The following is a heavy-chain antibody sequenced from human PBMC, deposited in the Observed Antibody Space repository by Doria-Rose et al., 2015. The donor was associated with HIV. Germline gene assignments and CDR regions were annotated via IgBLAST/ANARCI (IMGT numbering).Heavy chain of an antibody. V-gene: IGHV2-26*01. CDR1: GVSLSSPGMS. Sequence: VTLKESGPVLVKPTETLTLTCTVSGVSLSSPGMSVSWIRQPPGKALEWLANIGSDDERSYKTSLKSRLTISRGTSKSQVVLTMTDMDPVDTATYYCARIKSSRWYHKYYFDFWGQGTLVIVSA. CDR3: ARIKSSRWYHKYYFDF. CDR2: IGSDDER. D-gene: IGHD6-13*01. J-gene: IGHJ4*02.